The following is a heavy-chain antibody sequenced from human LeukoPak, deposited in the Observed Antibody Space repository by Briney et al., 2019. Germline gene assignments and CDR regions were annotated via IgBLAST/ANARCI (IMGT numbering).Heavy chain of an antibody. J-gene: IGHJ4*02. CDR2: IYHSGST. Sequence: SETLSLTCTVSGYSISSGYYWGWIRQPPGKGLEWIGSIYHSGSTYYNPSLKSRVTISVDTSKNQFSLKLSSVTAADTAVYYCARAAASIYIHQLAYFDYWGQGTLLTVSS. CDR1: GYSISSGYY. V-gene: IGHV4-38-2*02. D-gene: IGHD2-15*01. CDR3: ARAAASIYIHQLAYFDY.